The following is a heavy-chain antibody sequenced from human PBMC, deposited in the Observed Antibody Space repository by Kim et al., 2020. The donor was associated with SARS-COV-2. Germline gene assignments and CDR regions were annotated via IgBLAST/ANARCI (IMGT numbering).Heavy chain of an antibody. V-gene: IGHV3-33*01. CDR2: K. Sequence: KDYAESVRGRFTISRDDSKNTLYVQMDSLRAEDTAVYYCAIEVAYTHYFDFWGQGTPVTVSS. J-gene: IGHJ4*02. D-gene: IGHD5-12*01. CDR3: AIEVAYTHYFDF.